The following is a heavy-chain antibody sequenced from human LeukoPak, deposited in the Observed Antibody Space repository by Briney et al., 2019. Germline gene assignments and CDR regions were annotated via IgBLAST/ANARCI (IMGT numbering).Heavy chain of an antibody. Sequence: GGSLRLSCAASGFTISSYAMSWVRQAPGKGLEWVSAISGSGGSTYYADSVKGRFTISRDNSKNTLYLQMNSLRAEDTAVYYCAKADARITIFGVVKKAHSDYWGQGTLVTVSS. D-gene: IGHD3-3*01. CDR3: AKADARITIFGVVKKAHSDY. CDR1: GFTISSYA. CDR2: ISGSGGST. V-gene: IGHV3-23*01. J-gene: IGHJ4*02.